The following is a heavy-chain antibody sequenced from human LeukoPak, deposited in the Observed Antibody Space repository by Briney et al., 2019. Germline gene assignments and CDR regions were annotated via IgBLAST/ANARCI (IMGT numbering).Heavy chain of an antibody. CDR1: GYSISSAYY. Sequence: SETLSLTCSVSGYSISSAYYWGWIRQPPGKGLEWIGEINHSGSTNYNPSLKSRVTISVDTSKNQFSLKLSSVTAADTAVYYCARANDYYDSSGYSLRHDAFDIWGQGTMVTVSS. CDR2: INHSGST. V-gene: IGHV4-38-2*02. D-gene: IGHD3-22*01. J-gene: IGHJ3*02. CDR3: ARANDYYDSSGYSLRHDAFDI.